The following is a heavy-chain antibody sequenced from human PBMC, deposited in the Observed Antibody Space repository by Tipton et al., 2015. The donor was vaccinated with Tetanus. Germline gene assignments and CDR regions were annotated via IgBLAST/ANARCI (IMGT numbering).Heavy chain of an antibody. Sequence: TLSLTCSVSGGSMGSDSWGWIRQPPGKGLEWIGYFSNSGTGNYNPSLKSRVTLSVDMSKGQVSLKLSSVSTADTAVYYCARDNMGSLEYWGQGILGTVSS. CDR2: FSNSGTG. CDR1: GGSMGSDS. CDR3: ARDNMGSLEY. V-gene: IGHV4-59*01. J-gene: IGHJ4*02.